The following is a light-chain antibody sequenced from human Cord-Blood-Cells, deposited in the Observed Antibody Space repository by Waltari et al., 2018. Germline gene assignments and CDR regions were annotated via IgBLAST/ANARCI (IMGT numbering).Light chain of an antibody. J-gene: IGLJ3*02. Sequence: QSALTQPRSVSGSPGQSVTISCTGTSSAVGGYNYVSWYQQHPGKAPKLMIYDVSKRPSGVPDRFSGSKSGNTASLTISGLQAEDEADYYRCSYAGSYTLVFGGGTKLTVL. CDR1: SSAVGGYNY. V-gene: IGLV2-11*01. CDR3: CSYAGSYTLV. CDR2: DVS.